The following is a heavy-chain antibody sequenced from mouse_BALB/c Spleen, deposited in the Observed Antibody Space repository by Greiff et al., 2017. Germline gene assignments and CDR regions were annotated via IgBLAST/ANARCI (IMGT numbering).Heavy chain of an antibody. CDR3: ASHYYGSSDYAMDY. V-gene: IGHV5-4*02. CDR2: ISHGGSYT. D-gene: IGHD1-1*01. CDR1: GFTFSDYY. J-gene: IGHJ4*01. Sequence: EVQRVESGAGLVKPGGSLKLSCAASGFTFSDYYMYWVRQTPEKRLEWVATISHGGSYTYYPDSVKGRFTISRDNATNNLYLQMSSLKSEDTAMYYCASHYYGSSDYAMDYWGQGTSVTVSS.